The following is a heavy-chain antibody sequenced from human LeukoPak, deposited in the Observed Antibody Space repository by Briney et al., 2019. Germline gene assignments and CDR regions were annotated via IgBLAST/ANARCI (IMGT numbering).Heavy chain of an antibody. CDR2: INWNGGST. D-gene: IGHD3-3*01. CDR3: ARDSAATNFWSGYYTGYDYYYMDV. J-gene: IGHJ6*03. V-gene: IGHV3-20*04. CDR1: GFTFDDYG. Sequence: GGSLRLSCAASGFTFDDYGMSWVRQAPGKGLEWVSGINWNGGSTGYADSVKGRFTISRDNAKNSLYLQMNSLRAEDTAVYYCARDSAATNFWSGYYTGYDYYYMDVWGKGTTVTVSS.